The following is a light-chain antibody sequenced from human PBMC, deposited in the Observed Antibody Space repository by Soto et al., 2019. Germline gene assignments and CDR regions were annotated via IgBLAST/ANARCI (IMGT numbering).Light chain of an antibody. CDR2: GAS. J-gene: IGKJ4*01. V-gene: IGKV3-20*01. CDR3: QQYGSSTT. Sequence: ESVLTQSAGTLSLSPGERATLSCRASQSVSSSYLAWYQQKPGQAPRLLIYGASSRATGIPDRFSGSGSGTDFTLTISRLEPEDFAVYYCQQYGSSTTFGGGTKVDIK. CDR1: QSVSSSY.